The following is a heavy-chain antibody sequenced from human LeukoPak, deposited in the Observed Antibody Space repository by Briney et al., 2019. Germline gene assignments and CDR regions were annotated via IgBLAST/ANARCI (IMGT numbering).Heavy chain of an antibody. V-gene: IGHV3-9*01. Sequence: GGSLRLSCAASGFPFSSYGMHWVRQAPGKGLEWASGISWNSGSIGYAGSVKGRFTISRDNAKNSLYLQMNSLRAEDTALYYCAKDKSKMVRGLSMDVWGKGTTVTISS. CDR1: GFPFSSYG. CDR2: ISWNSGSI. CDR3: AKDKSKMVRGLSMDV. J-gene: IGHJ6*04. D-gene: IGHD3-10*01.